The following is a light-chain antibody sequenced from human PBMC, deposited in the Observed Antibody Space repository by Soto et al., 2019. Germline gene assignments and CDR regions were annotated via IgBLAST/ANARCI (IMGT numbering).Light chain of an antibody. Sequence: EIVLTQSPGTLSLSPGERATHSCRASHTISSSYLAWYQQKPGQAPRLLMYGISRRATGIPDRFSGSGSGTDFTLTITRLEPEDFAVYYCQQYVTSSPRTFGQGTKVHIK. CDR1: HTISSSY. J-gene: IGKJ1*01. CDR3: QQYVTSSPRT. V-gene: IGKV3-20*01. CDR2: GIS.